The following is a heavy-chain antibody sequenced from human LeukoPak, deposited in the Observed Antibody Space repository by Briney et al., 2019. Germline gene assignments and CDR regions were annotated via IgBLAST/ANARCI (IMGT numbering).Heavy chain of an antibody. V-gene: IGHV4-59*01. CDR2: IYYSGST. Sequence: SETLSLTCTFSGGSIRDDYWSWIREPPRKGLEWIGNIYYSGSTKYNPSLKSRVTISIDTSRNQFSLKLTSVTAADTAVYYCARVPHCSSNSCQAWFDPWGQGTLVTVSS. D-gene: IGHD2-2*01. J-gene: IGHJ5*02. CDR3: ARVPHCSSNSCQAWFDP. CDR1: GGSIRDDY.